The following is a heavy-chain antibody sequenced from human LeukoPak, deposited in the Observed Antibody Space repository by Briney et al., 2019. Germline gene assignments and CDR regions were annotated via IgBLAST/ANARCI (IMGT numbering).Heavy chain of an antibody. Sequence: SGTLSLTCAVSGGSITSSQHWWSWARQPPGKGLEWIGEVYHSGTTNYNPSLKSRVTISVDTSKNQFSLKLSSVTAADTAVYYCARDGTVTILDYWGQGTLVTVSS. CDR2: VYHSGTT. CDR3: ARDGTVTILDY. CDR1: GGSITSSQHW. D-gene: IGHD4-11*01. J-gene: IGHJ4*02. V-gene: IGHV4-4*02.